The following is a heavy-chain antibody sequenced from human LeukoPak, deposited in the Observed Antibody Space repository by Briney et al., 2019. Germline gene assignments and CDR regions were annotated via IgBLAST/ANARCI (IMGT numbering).Heavy chain of an antibody. Sequence: SKTLSLTCTVSGGPFSSYYWSWIRQPPGKEREWIGYIYYSGSTNYNPSLKSRVTISVDTSKNQFSLKLSSVTAADTAVYYCARHRGSSGYDYWGQGTLVTVSS. CDR1: GGPFSSYY. V-gene: IGHV4-59*08. J-gene: IGHJ4*02. D-gene: IGHD3-22*01. CDR2: IYYSGST. CDR3: ARHRGSSGYDY.